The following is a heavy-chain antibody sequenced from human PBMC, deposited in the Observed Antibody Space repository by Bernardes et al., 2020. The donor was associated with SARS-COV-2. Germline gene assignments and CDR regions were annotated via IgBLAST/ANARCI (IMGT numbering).Heavy chain of an antibody. CDR3: ARSPSYYYGMDV. Sequence: GGTLRLSCAASGFTFSSYGMHWVRQAPGKGLEWVAVIWYDGSNKYYADSVKGRFTISRDNSKNTLYLQMNSLRAEDTAVYYCARSPSYYYGMDVWGQGTTVTVSS. CDR1: GFTFSSYG. J-gene: IGHJ6*02. V-gene: IGHV3-33*01. CDR2: IWYDGSNK.